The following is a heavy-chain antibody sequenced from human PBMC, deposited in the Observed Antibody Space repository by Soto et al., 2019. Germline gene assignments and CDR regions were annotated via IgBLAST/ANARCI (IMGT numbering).Heavy chain of an antibody. J-gene: IGHJ5*02. CDR1: GASISSGGYY. V-gene: IGHV4-31*03. CDR2: IYYSGST. Sequence: TLSLTCTVSGASISSGGYYWSWIRQHPGKGLEWIGYIYYSGSTYYNPSLKSRVTISVDTSKNQFSLKLSSVTAADTAVYYCARDTYCSSTSCPDGYNWFDPWGQGTLVTISS. CDR3: ARDTYCSSTSCPDGYNWFDP. D-gene: IGHD2-2*01.